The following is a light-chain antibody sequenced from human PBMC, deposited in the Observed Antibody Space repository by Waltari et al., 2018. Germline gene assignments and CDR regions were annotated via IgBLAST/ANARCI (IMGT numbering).Light chain of an antibody. J-gene: IGLJ3*02. CDR3: CSFANDSRV. Sequence: SSELTQDPAVSVALGQTIRITCQRDSLRSGDASWYQQKPGQAPVLVMFGENNRPSGIPDRFSGSISGSTISLTITGAQAEDEADYYCCSFANDSRVFGGGTKVTVL. V-gene: IGLV3-19*01. CDR1: SLRSGD. CDR2: GEN.